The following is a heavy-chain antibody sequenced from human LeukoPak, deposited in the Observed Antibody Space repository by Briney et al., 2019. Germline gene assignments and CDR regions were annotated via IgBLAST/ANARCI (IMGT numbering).Heavy chain of an antibody. V-gene: IGHV3-21*01. D-gene: IGHD2-15*01. CDR2: ISSSSSYI. J-gene: IGHJ3*02. CDR1: GFTFSSYS. CDR3: ARVYCSGGSCYPGVFDI. Sequence: GGSLRLSCAASGFTFSSYSMNWVRQAPGKGLEWVSSISSSSSYIYYADSVKGRFTISRDNAKNSLYLQMNSLRAEDTAVYYCARVYCSGGSCYPGVFDIWGQGTMVTVSS.